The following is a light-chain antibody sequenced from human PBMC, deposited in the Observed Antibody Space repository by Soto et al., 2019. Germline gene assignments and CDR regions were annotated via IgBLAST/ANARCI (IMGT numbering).Light chain of an antibody. CDR3: SSYAGSNKV. J-gene: IGLJ3*02. CDR2: EVN. V-gene: IGLV2-8*01. Sequence: QSALTQSPSASGSPGQSVTISCTGTSSDVGGYNYVSWYQQHPGKAPKLVIYEVNKRPSGVPDRFSGSKSGNTASLTVSGLQAEDEADYYCSSYAGSNKVFGGGTKLTVL. CDR1: SSDVGGYNY.